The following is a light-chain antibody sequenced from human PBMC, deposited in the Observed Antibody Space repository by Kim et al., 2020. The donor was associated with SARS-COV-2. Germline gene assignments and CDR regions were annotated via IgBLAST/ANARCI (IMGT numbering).Light chain of an antibody. V-gene: IGKV1-27*01. CDR2: GAS. Sequence: DIQMTQSPSSLSAAVGDRVTITCRASQVINNYLAWYQQKPGKAPTVLIYGASTLHSGVPSRFSGSGSGTDFTLTLSSLQPEDVGTYYCQKYDSAPWTFGHGTKVDIK. J-gene: IGKJ1*01. CDR1: QVINNY. CDR3: QKYDSAPWT.